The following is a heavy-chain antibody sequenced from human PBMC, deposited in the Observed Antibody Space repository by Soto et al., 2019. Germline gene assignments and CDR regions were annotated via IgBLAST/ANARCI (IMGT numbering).Heavy chain of an antibody. Sequence: SETLSLTCTVSGGSISSYYWSWIRQPPGKGLEWIGYIYYSGSTNYNPPLKSRVTISVDTSKNQFSLKLSSVTAADTAVYYCARGDGLLWFGELFPDAFDIWGQGTMVTVSS. CDR2: IYYSGST. CDR3: ARGDGLLWFGELFPDAFDI. D-gene: IGHD3-10*01. J-gene: IGHJ3*02. V-gene: IGHV4-59*01. CDR1: GGSISSYY.